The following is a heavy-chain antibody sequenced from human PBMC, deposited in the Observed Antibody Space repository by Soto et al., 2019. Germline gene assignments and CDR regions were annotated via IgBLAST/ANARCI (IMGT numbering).Heavy chain of an antibody. Sequence: PGGSLRLSCAASGFTFSSYAMSWVRQAPGKGLEWVSAISGSGGSTYYADSVKGRFTIPRDNSKNTLYLQMNSLRAEDTAVYYCTTGSHYYDSSGYYSSFDYWGQGPLVTVSS. J-gene: IGHJ4*02. CDR2: ISGSGGST. D-gene: IGHD3-22*01. CDR1: GFTFSSYA. V-gene: IGHV3-23*01. CDR3: TTGSHYYDSSGYYSSFDY.